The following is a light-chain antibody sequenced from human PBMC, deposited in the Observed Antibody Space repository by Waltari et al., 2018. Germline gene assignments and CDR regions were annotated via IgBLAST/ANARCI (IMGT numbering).Light chain of an antibody. J-gene: IGLJ1*01. V-gene: IGLV2-14*01. CDR2: EVT. Sequence: QSALTQPASVSGSPGQSITIYCPGTHRDAGGYNYGSWYQQRPGKAPQLLVSEVTNRPSGVSNRFSGSKSDNTASLTISGLLAEDEADYYCSSYTNSSTYVFGTGTKVTVL. CDR3: SSYTNSSTYV. CDR1: HRDAGGYNY.